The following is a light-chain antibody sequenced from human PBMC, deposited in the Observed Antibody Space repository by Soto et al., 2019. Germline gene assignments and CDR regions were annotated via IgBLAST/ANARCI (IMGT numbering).Light chain of an antibody. CDR1: QGISSA. J-gene: IGKJ4*01. CDR2: DAS. V-gene: IGKV1D-13*01. CDR3: QQFNNYPLT. Sequence: AIQLTQSPSSLSASIGDRVTITCRASQGISSALAWYQQKPGKAPKLLIYDASSLESGVTSRFSGSGSGTDFTLTISSLQPEDFGTYYCQQFNNYPLTFGGGTKGEIK.